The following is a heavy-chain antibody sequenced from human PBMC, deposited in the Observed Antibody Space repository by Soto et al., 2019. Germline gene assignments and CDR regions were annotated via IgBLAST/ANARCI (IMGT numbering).Heavy chain of an antibody. CDR1: GFTFSSYA. CDR3: AKTGRAGYWRGDNCYYYFDY. V-gene: IGHV3-23*01. CDR2: IRGSGRT. Sequence: GGSLRLSCSASGFTFSSYAMRWVRQTPGKGLEWVSSIRGSGRTYLGDSVKGRFSISRDNSKNTVYLQMNSMRAEDTAVYYCAKTGRAGYWRGDNCYYYFDYWGQGTLVTVS. J-gene: IGHJ4*02. D-gene: IGHD2-15*01.